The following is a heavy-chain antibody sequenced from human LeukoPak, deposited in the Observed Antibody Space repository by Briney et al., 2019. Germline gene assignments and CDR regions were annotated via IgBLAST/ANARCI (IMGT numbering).Heavy chain of an antibody. CDR3: VRYSGDADY. D-gene: IGHD5-12*01. V-gene: IGHV3-49*03. J-gene: IGHJ4*02. CDR1: GFTFGDYA. CDR2: IRSKVYGGTT. Sequence: GGSLRLSCTASGFTFGDYAMSWFRQAPGKGLEWVGLIRSKVYGGTTEYAASVKGRFTISRDDSKSIAYLQMNSLKGEDTALYYCVRYSGDADYWGQGTLVTVPS.